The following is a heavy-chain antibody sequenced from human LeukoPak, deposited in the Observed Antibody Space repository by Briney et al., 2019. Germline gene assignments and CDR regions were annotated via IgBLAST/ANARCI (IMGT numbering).Heavy chain of an antibody. D-gene: IGHD3-22*01. V-gene: IGHV4-38-2*02. Sequence: SETLSLTCTVSGYSISSGYYWGWIRQPPGMGLDWIGIIYHSGSTYYNPSLKSRVTISVDTSKNQFSLKLISVTAADTAVYYCARADSSGYNGGDAFDIWGQGTMVTVSS. CDR2: IYHSGST. CDR3: ARADSSGYNGGDAFDI. CDR1: GYSISSGYY. J-gene: IGHJ3*02.